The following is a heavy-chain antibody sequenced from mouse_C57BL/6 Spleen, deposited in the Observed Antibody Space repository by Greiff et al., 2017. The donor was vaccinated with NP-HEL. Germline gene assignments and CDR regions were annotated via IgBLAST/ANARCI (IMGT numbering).Heavy chain of an antibody. D-gene: IGHD1-1*01. Sequence: QVHVKQSGAELAKPGASVKLSCKASGYTFTSYWMHWVKQRPGQGLEWIGYINPSSGYTKYNQKFKDKATLTADKSSSTAYMQLSSLTYEDSAVYYCARMSRGDYYAMDYWGQGTSVTVSS. V-gene: IGHV1-7*01. CDR3: ARMSRGDYYAMDY. CDR2: INPSSGYT. J-gene: IGHJ4*01. CDR1: GYTFTSYW.